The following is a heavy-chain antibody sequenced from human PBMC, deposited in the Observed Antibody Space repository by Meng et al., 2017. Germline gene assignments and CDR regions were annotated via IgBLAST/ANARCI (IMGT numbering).Heavy chain of an antibody. CDR3: ARVSVVVPAASSSGYYYYGMDV. V-gene: IGHV1-69*13. J-gene: IGHJ6*02. Sequence: SVKVSCKASGGTFSSYAISWVRQAPGQGLEWMGGIIPIFGTANYAQKFQGRVTITADESTSTAYMELSSLRSEDTAVYYCARVSVVVPAASSSGYYYYGMDVWGQGTTVTVS. D-gene: IGHD2-2*01. CDR2: IIPIFGTA. CDR1: GGTFSSYA.